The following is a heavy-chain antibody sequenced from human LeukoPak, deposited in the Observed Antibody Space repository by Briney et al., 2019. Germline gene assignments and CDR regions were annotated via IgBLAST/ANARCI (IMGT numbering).Heavy chain of an antibody. Sequence: ASVTVSCKASGYTFTGYNMHWVRQAPGQGMEWMGWINPNSGGTNYAQKFQGRVTMTRDTSISTAYMELSRLRSDDTAVYYCASLPLRNWFDPWGQGTLVTVSS. CDR2: INPNSGGT. CDR1: GYTFTGYN. D-gene: IGHD5-12*01. CDR3: ASLPLRNWFDP. J-gene: IGHJ5*02. V-gene: IGHV1-2*02.